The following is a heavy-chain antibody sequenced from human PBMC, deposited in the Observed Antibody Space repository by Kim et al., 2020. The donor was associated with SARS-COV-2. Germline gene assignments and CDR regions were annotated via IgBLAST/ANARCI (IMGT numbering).Heavy chain of an antibody. Sequence: DSVKRRFTISRDNAKSSQYLQMNSLRAEDTAVYYCAREPNYDILTGYFDYWGQGTLVTVSS. CDR3: AREPNYDILTGYFDY. D-gene: IGHD3-9*01. V-gene: IGHV3-7*01. J-gene: IGHJ4*02.